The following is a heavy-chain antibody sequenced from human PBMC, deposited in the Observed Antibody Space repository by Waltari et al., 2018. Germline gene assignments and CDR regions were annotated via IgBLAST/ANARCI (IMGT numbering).Heavy chain of an antibody. D-gene: IGHD6-6*01. CDR3: ARGEGIAARAPYNY. J-gene: IGHJ4*02. Sequence: QVQLVQSGAEVKKPGASVKVSCKASGYTFTGYYMHWVRQAPGQGLEWMGRINPKSGGTNYAQKFQGRVTMTRDTSISTAYMELSRLRSDDTAVYYCARGEGIAARAPYNYWGQGSLVTVSS. V-gene: IGHV1-2*06. CDR1: GYTFTGYY. CDR2: INPKSGGT.